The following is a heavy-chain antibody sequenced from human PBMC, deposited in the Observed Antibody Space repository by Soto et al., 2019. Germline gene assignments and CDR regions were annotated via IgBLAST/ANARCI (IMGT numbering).Heavy chain of an antibody. CDR1: GGTFSIHT. V-gene: IGHV1-69*08. Sequence: QVQLVQSGAEVKKPGSSVKVSCKASGGTFSIHTFNWVRQAPGRGLKWKGVIIPILGRGNYAQKFQDRGTIIEDESTTTVYLAMSSLRSEDTAVYFCARDDAARCYLDSWGQGTLVTVSS. CDR2: IIPILGRG. D-gene: IGHD3-10*01. CDR3: ARDDAARCYLDS. J-gene: IGHJ5*01.